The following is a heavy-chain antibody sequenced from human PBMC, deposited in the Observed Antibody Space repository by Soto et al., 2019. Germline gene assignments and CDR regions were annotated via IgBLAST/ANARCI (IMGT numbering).Heavy chain of an antibody. CDR1: GFTFSNYD. CDR2: ITSHGHIT. J-gene: IGHJ4*02. CDR3: AKHRYHSTPLYDSLES. Sequence: PGGSLRLSCSASGFTFSNYDMVWVRQAPGKGLEYISAITSHGHITYYADSVKGRFTISRDNSKNTLSLHMNSLGAEDTAMYYCAKHRYHSTPLYDSLESWGQGTLVTVSS. D-gene: IGHD3-22*01. V-gene: IGHV3-64*04.